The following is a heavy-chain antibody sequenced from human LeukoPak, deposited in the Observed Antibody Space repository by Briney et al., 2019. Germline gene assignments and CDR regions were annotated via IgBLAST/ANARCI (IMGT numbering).Heavy chain of an antibody. J-gene: IGHJ4*02. CDR3: AKYYTAMVIDY. CDR2: IIPIFSTA. V-gene: IGHV1-69*13. D-gene: IGHD5-18*01. Sequence: ASVKVSCKASGYTFTSYDINWVRQAPGQGLVWVGGIIPIFSTANYAQKFQGRVTITADESTSTAYMELSSLRSEDTAVYYCAKYYTAMVIDYWGQGTLVTVSS. CDR1: GYTFTSYD.